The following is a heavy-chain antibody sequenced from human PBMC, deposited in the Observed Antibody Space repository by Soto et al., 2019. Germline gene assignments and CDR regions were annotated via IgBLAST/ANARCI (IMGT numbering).Heavy chain of an antibody. J-gene: IGHJ4*02. D-gene: IGHD5-18*01. V-gene: IGHV4-34*01. CDR2: VNPDGGT. Sequence: SETLSLTCAVYGGSFSGYYWDWIRQPPGKGLEWIGEVNPDGGTNYNPSLKGRVIISIDPSKNQYSLRAEDTAVYYCAKEGPLLQPRPLGMDYWGQGTLVTVSS. CDR3: AKEGPLLQPRPLGMDY. CDR1: GGSFSGYY.